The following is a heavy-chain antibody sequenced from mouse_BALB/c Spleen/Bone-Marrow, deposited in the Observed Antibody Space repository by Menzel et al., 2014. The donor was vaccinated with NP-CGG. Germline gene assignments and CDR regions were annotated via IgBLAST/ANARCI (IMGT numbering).Heavy chain of an antibody. V-gene: IGHV3-2*02. CDR1: GYSITSDYA. CDR2: ISYSGST. J-gene: IGHJ4*01. D-gene: IGHD2-1*01. CDR3: ARSGYGNYVVDY. Sequence: EVQLQQSGPGLVKPSQSLSLTCTVTGYSITSDYAWSWIRQFPGNKLEWMGYISYSGSTSYNPSLKSRISITRDTSKNQFFLQLNSVTTEDTATYYCARSGYGNYVVDYWGQGTSVTVSS.